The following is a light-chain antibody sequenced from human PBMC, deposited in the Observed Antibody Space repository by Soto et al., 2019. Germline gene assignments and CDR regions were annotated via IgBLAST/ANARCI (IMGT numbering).Light chain of an antibody. J-gene: IGLJ2*01. V-gene: IGLV2-14*01. CDR2: DVS. CDR1: SSDVGGYNY. Sequence: QPVLTQPTSVSGSPGQSITISCTGTSSDVGGYNYVSWYQQHPGKAPKLMIYDVSNRPSGVSNRFSGSKSGNTASLTISGLQAEDEAHYYCSSYTSGSDVVFGGGTQLTVL. CDR3: SSYTSGSDVV.